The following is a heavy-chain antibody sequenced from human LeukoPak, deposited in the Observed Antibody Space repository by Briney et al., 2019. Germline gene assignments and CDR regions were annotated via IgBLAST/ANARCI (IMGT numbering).Heavy chain of an antibody. V-gene: IGHV3-66*01. CDR2: IYSGGTT. Sequence: PGGSLRLSCAASGFTVSSSYMSWVRQAPGKGLEWVSVIYSGGTTHYADSVKGRFTISRDNSNNTLYLQMNSLRVEDTAVYYCAREFLPLAEFLEWLPYFGMDVWGQGTTVTVSS. D-gene: IGHD3-3*01. CDR3: AREFLPLAEFLEWLPYFGMDV. CDR1: GFTVSSSY. J-gene: IGHJ6*02.